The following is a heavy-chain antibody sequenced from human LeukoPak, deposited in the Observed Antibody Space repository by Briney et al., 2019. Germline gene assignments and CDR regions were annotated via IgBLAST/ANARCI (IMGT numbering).Heavy chain of an antibody. CDR3: ARVVVVPAAHDAFDI. Sequence: SETLSLTCTVSGCSLRRNSYYLRWIRQPPGKGLAWIGSIYYSGSTYYNPSLKSRVTISVDTSKNQFSLKLSSVTAADTAVYYCARVVVVPAAHDAFDIWGQGTMVTVSS. J-gene: IGHJ3*02. D-gene: IGHD2-2*01. V-gene: IGHV4-39*01. CDR1: GCSLRRNSYY. CDR2: IYYSGST.